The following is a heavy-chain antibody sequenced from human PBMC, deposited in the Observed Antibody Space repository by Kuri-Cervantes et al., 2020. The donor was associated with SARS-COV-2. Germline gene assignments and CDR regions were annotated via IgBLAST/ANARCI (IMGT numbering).Heavy chain of an antibody. CDR3: ARDLGILTGYYSHYYYYYGMDV. D-gene: IGHD3-9*01. V-gene: IGHV3-21*01. J-gene: IGHJ6*02. Sequence: GGSLRFSCAASGFTFSSYSMNWVRQAPGKGLEWVSSISSSSSYIYYADSVKGRFTISRDNAKNSLYLQMNSLRAEDTAVYYCARDLGILTGYYSHYYYYYGMDVWGQGTTVTVSS. CDR2: ISSSSSYI. CDR1: GFTFSSYS.